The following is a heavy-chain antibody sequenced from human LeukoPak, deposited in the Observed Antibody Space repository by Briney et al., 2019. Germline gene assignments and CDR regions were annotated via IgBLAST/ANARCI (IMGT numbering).Heavy chain of an antibody. V-gene: IGHV1-69*05. CDR2: IIPIFGTA. Sequence: ASVKVSCKASGGTFSSYAISWVRQAPGQGLEWMGGIIPIFGTANYAQKFQGRVTITRDTSASTAYMELSSLRSEDTAVYYCAIGYSSGWYYFDYWGQGTLVTVSS. CDR3: AIGYSSGWYYFDY. D-gene: IGHD6-19*01. CDR1: GGTFSSYA. J-gene: IGHJ4*02.